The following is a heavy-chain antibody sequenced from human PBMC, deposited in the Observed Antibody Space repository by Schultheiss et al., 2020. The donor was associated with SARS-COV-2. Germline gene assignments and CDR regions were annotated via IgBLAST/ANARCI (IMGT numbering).Heavy chain of an antibody. CDR1: GESFTSYS. D-gene: IGHD4-11*01. V-gene: IGHV4-34*01. CDR2: IHHTGGT. CDR3: SRGRTSVIPSPVLGLGPHYFSYYMDV. Sequence: SETLSLTCAVYGESFTSYSWSWVRQSPGKALQWIGDIHHTGGTNYNPPLMGRVTISLDTSNNQIFLSLTSVTAADTAIYFCSRGRTSVIPSPVLGLGPHYFSYYMDVWGKGTTVTVSS. J-gene: IGHJ6*03.